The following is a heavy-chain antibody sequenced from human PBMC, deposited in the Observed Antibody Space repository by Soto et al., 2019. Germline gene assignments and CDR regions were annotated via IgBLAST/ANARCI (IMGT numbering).Heavy chain of an antibody. CDR3: ARRERGWYFEL. V-gene: IGHV3-23*01. J-gene: IGHJ2*01. CDR1: GFTFSSYA. CDR2: ISGSGDST. Sequence: EVQLLESGGGLVQPGGSLRLSCAASGFTFSSYAMNWVRQAPGKGLEWVSVISGSGDSTYYADSVKGRFTISRDNSKNTLYLQMNSLRAEDTAVYYCARRERGWYFELWGRGTLVTVSS.